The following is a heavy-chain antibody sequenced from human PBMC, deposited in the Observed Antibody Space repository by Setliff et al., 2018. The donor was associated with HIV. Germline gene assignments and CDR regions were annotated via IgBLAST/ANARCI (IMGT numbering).Heavy chain of an antibody. D-gene: IGHD2-15*01. CDR2: IHQSGST. Sequence: ASETLSLTCAVSGYSISSGYYWGWIRQPPGKGLEWIGSIHQSGSTYYTPSLKSRVTISVDTSKNQFSLNLSSVTAADTAVYYCARVRYCSGISCYGYFDLWGRGTLVTVSS. CDR3: ARVRYCSGISCYGYFDL. J-gene: IGHJ2*01. V-gene: IGHV4-38-2*01. CDR1: GYSISSGYY.